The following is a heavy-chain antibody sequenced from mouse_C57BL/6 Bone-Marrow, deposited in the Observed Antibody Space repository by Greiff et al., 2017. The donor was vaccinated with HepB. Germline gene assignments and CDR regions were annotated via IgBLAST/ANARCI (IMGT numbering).Heavy chain of an antibody. D-gene: IGHD2-1*01. Sequence: VQLVESGPELVKPGASVKISCKASGYSFTSYYIHWVKQRPGQGLEWIGWIYPGSGNTKYNEKFKGKATLTADQSSSTAYMQLSSLTSEDSAVYYCARGDGNYGAMDDWGQGTSVTVSS. V-gene: IGHV1-66*01. CDR3: ARGDGNYGAMDD. CDR1: GYSFTSYY. J-gene: IGHJ4*01. CDR2: IYPGSGNT.